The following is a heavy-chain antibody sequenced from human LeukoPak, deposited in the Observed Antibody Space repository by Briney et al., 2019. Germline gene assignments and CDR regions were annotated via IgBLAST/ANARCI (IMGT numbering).Heavy chain of an antibody. Sequence: ASVTVSRKASGYTFTSHDINWVRQATGQGLEWMGWMSPNNGNAGYAQKFQGRVTITRNTSINTAYMELSSLRSEDTAVYYCARGAIQGYCSGGSCYGFFQHWGQGTLVTVSS. CDR1: GYTFTSHD. CDR2: MSPNNGNA. D-gene: IGHD2-15*01. J-gene: IGHJ1*01. V-gene: IGHV1-8*03. CDR3: ARGAIQGYCSGGSCYGFFQH.